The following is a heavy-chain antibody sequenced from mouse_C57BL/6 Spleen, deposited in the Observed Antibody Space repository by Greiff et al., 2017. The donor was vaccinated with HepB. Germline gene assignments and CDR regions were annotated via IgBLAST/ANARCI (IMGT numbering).Heavy chain of an antibody. CDR3: ARAERLRHFAY. J-gene: IGHJ3*01. CDR2: IDPSDSYT. D-gene: IGHD2-4*01. Sequence: QVQLKQPGAELVKPGASVKLSCKASGYTFTSYWMQWVKQRPGQGLEWIGEIDPSDSYTNYNQKFKGKATLTVDTSSSTAYMQLSSLTSEDSAVYYCARAERLRHFAYWGQGTLVTVSA. CDR1: GYTFTSYW. V-gene: IGHV1-50*01.